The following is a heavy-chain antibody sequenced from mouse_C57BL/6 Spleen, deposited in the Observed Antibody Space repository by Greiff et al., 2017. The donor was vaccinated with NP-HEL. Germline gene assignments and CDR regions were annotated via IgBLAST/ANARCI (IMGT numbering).Heavy chain of an antibody. J-gene: IGHJ3*01. CDR1: GYTFTDYY. CDR2: INPNNGGT. Sequence: VQLQQSGPELVKPGASVKISCKASGYTFTDYYMNWVKQSHGKSLEWIGDINPNNGGTSYNQKFKGKATLTVDKSSSTAYMELRSLTSEDSAVYYCARNWGLWFAYWGQGTLVTVSA. CDR3: ARNWGLWFAY. D-gene: IGHD4-1*01. V-gene: IGHV1-26*01.